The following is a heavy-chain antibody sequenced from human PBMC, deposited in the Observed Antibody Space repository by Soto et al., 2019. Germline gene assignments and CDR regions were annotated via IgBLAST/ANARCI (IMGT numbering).Heavy chain of an antibody. CDR2: VIPLFGSA. D-gene: IGHD3-22*01. J-gene: IGHJ6*02. CDR1: GGTFSSNT. Sequence: SVKVSCKASGGTFSSNTINWVRQAPGQGLEWMGGVIPLFGSADYAQNFQGRVTITADKSTSTAYMELTSLRSEDTAVYYCARGSAPHYHDRSRTPPNGNGLDVWGQGTTVTVSS. V-gene: IGHV1-69*06. CDR3: ARGSAPHYHDRSRTPPNGNGLDV.